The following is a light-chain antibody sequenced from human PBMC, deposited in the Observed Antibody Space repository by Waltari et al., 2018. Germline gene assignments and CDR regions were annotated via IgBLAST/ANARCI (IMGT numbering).Light chain of an antibody. Sequence: DIQMTQSTSTLSASVGDRVTITCRANQGLNNWLAWYQQKPGKAPKLLNYKASSLESGVPSRFSGSGSGTEFTLTISSMQPDDFATYDCQQYNNYVWTFGQGTKVEIK. CDR2: KAS. V-gene: IGKV1-5*03. CDR3: QQYNNYVWT. J-gene: IGKJ1*01. CDR1: QGLNNW.